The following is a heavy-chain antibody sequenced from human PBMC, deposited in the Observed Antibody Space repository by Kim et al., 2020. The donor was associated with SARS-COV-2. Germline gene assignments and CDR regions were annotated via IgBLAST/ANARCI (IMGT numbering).Heavy chain of an antibody. J-gene: IGHJ3*02. CDR2: T. V-gene: IGHV4-59*01. D-gene: IGHD3-22*01. Sequence: TNDNPSLTSRVTISVDTSKNQFSLKLSSVTAADTAVYYCASLPDSDAFDIWGQGTMVTVSS. CDR3: ASLPDSDAFDI.